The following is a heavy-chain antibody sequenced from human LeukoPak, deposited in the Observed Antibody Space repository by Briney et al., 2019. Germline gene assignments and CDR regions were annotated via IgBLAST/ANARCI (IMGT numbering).Heavy chain of an antibody. CDR3: ARGSGKSGILLKPTGYSFDY. Sequence: SRVTISVDTSKNQFSLKLSSVTAADTAVYYCARGSGKSGILLKPTGYSFDYWGQGTLVTVSS. D-gene: IGHD2-15*01. J-gene: IGHJ4*02. V-gene: IGHV4-39*01.